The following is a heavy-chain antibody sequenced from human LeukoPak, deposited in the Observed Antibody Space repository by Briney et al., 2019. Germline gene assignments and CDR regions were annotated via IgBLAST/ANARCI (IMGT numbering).Heavy chain of an antibody. CDR3: AKVWSTAGLQYYFDY. Sequence: GGSLRLSCAASGFTFSIYAMSWVRQAPGKGLEWVSAIGDSGGDTYYADSVKGRFTISRDNSKNTLYLQMSSLRADDMAVYYCAKVWSTAGLQYYFDYWGQGTLVTVSS. CDR1: GFTFSIYA. V-gene: IGHV3-23*01. CDR2: IGDSGGDT. J-gene: IGHJ4*02. D-gene: IGHD5-24*01.